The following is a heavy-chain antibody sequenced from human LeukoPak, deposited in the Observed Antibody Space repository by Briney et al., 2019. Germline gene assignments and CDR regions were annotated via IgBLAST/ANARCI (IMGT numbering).Heavy chain of an antibody. D-gene: IGHD3-22*01. CDR3: ARAYYYDSSGYGKPPDY. J-gene: IGHJ4*02. CDR2: INPNSGGT. Sequence: ASVKVSCKASGYTFTCYYMHWVRQAPGQGLEWMGWINPNSGGTNYAQKFQGRVTMTRDTSISTAYMELSRLRSDDTAVYYCARAYYYDSSGYGKPPDYWGQGTLVTVSS. CDR1: GYTFTCYY. V-gene: IGHV1-2*02.